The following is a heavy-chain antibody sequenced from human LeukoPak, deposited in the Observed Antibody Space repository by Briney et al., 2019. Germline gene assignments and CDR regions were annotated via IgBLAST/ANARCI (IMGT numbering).Heavy chain of an antibody. CDR2: ISHGGST. J-gene: IGHJ4*02. D-gene: IGHD3-16*01. CDR1: GDSISSRNW. Sequence: SETLSLTCAVSGDSISSRNWWNWVRQPPGQGLDWIGEISHGGSTKYNPSLKNRVTISKDNSKNEFSLKLNSVTTADTAVYYCASHWGGYWGQGTLVTVSS. CDR3: ASHWGGY. V-gene: IGHV4-4*02.